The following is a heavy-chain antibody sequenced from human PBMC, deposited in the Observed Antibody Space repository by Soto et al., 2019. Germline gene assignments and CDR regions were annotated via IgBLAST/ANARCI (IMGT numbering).Heavy chain of an antibody. CDR1: GGSISSGGYS. CDR2: IYHSGST. D-gene: IGHD4-17*01. Sequence: TLSLTCAVSGGSISSGGYSWSWIRQPPGKGLEWIGYIYHSGSTYYNPSLKSRVTISVDRSKNQFSLKLSSVTAADTAVYYCAREALDYGDFDAFDIWGQGTMVTVSS. J-gene: IGHJ3*02. CDR3: AREALDYGDFDAFDI. V-gene: IGHV4-30-2*01.